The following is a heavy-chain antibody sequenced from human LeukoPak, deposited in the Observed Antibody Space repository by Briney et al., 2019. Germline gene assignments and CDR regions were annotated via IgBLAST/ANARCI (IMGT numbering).Heavy chain of an antibody. V-gene: IGHV3-7*03. CDR3: GGSSGYFSSDYW. J-gene: IGHJ4*02. Sequence: PGGSLRLSCAASGFTFSSYWMSWVRQAPGKGLEWVANIKQDGSEKYYVDSVKGRFTISRDNAKNSLYLQMNSLRAEDTAVYYCGGSSGYFSSDYWWGQGTLVTVSS. CDR2: IKQDGSEK. CDR1: GFTFSSYW. D-gene: IGHD3-22*01.